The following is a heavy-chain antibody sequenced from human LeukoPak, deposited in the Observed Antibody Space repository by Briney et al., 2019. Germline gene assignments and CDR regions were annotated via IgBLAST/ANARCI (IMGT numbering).Heavy chain of an antibody. CDR2: IIPIFGTA. V-gene: IGHV1-69*01. D-gene: IGHD6-13*01. CDR1: GGTFSSYG. CDR3: AGGRYSISWYQY. Sequence: SVKVYCKASGGTFSSYGISWVRQAPGQGLEWMGGIIPIFGTANYAQKFQGRVTITADESTSTAYMELSSLRSEDTAVYYCAGGRYSISWYQYWGQGTLVTVSS. J-gene: IGHJ4*02.